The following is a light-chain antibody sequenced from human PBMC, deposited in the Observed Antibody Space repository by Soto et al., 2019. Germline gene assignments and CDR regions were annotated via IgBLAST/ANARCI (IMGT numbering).Light chain of an antibody. V-gene: IGLV2-14*01. CDR1: SSDVGGYNY. CDR3: SSYTXXXTXXXV. J-gene: IGLJ2*01. Sequence: QSALTQPASVSGSPGQSITISCTGTSSDVGGYNYVSWYQQHPGKAPKLMIYDVSNRPSGVSNRFSGSKSGNTASLTISGXXXEDEADYYCSSYTXXXTXXXVFGXGT. CDR2: DVS.